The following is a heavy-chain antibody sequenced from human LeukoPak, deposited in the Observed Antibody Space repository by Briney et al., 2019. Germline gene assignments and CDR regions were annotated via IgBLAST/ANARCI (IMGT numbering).Heavy chain of an antibody. Sequence: GGSLRLSCAGSGFTCDDYGMSWVRQAPGKGLEWVSAISGSGGSTYYADSVKGRFTISRDNSKNTLYLQMNSLRAEDTAVYYCAKDLGYSSSWYYFDYWGQGTLVIVSS. CDR3: AKDLGYSSSWYYFDY. D-gene: IGHD6-13*01. CDR1: GFTCDDYG. V-gene: IGHV3-23*01. CDR2: ISGSGGST. J-gene: IGHJ4*02.